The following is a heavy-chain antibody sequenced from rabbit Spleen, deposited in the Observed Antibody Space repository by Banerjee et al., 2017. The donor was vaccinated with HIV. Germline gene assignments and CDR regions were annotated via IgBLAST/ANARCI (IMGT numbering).Heavy chain of an antibody. CDR3: ARLGSNAFGL. J-gene: IGHJ4*01. D-gene: IGHD3-3*01. CDR2: INTGSGST. V-gene: IGHV1S45*01. CDR1: GFDLSRYW. Sequence: QEQLEESGGDLVKPEGSLTLTCTASGFDLSRYWTYWVRQAPGKGLEWIGCINTGSGSTYYASWAKGRFTISKTSSTTVALQMTSLTAADTATYFCARLGSNAFGLWGPGTLVTVS.